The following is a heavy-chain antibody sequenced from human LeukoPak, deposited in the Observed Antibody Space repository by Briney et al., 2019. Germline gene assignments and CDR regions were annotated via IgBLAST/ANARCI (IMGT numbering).Heavy chain of an antibody. V-gene: IGHV1-2*02. Sequence: ASVKVSCKASGYTFTGYYMHWVRQAPGQGLEWMGWINPNSGGTNYAQKFQGRVTMTRDTSISTAYMELSRLRSDDTAVYYCARGDRYCSGGSCLGSHDYWGQGTLVTVSS. CDR3: ARGDRYCSGGSCLGSHDY. J-gene: IGHJ4*02. CDR2: INPNSGGT. CDR1: GYTFTGYY. D-gene: IGHD2-15*01.